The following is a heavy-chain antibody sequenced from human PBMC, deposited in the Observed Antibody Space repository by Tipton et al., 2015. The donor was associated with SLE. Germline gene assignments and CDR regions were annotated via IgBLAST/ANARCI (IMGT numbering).Heavy chain of an antibody. D-gene: IGHD2-15*01. CDR2: IYYSGST. Sequence: TLSLTCTVSGGSISSYYWSWIRQPPGKGLEWIGYIYYSGSTNYNPSLKSRVTISVGTSKNQFSLKLSSVTAADTAVYYCARDVGLIGSGHGYFDLWAVAPWSLSPQ. CDR1: GGSISSYY. CDR3: ARDVGLIGSGHGYFDL. J-gene: IGHJ2*01. V-gene: IGHV4-59*12.